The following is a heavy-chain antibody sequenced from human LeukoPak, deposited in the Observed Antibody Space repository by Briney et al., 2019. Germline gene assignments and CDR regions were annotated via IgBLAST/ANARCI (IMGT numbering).Heavy chain of an antibody. CDR2: IYHSGST. CDR1: GGSISSSNW. Sequence: SWTLSLTCAVSGGSISSSNWWSWVRQPPGKGLEWIGEIYHSGSTNYNPSLKSRVTISVDKSKNQFSLKLSSVTAADTAVYYCARSTYCGGDCYWSTNNWIDPWGQGTLVTVSS. D-gene: IGHD2-21*02. V-gene: IGHV4-4*02. J-gene: IGHJ5*02. CDR3: ARSTYCGGDCYWSTNNWIDP.